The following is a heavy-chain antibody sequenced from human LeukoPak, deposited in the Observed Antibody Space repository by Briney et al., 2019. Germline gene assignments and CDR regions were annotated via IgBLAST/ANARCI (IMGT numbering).Heavy chain of an antibody. Sequence: ASVKVSCKASGFTFTSSAMQWVRQARGQRLEWIGWIVVGSGNTNYAQKFQERVTITRDMSTSTAYMELSSLRSEDTAVYYCAAESYCSSTSCYNWGQGPLVTVSS. CDR2: IVVGSGNT. D-gene: IGHD2-2*02. CDR3: AAESYCSSTSCYN. J-gene: IGHJ4*02. V-gene: IGHV1-58*02. CDR1: GFTFTSSA.